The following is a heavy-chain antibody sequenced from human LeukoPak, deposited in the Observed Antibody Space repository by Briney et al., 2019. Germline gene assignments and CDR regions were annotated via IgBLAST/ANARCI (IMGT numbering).Heavy chain of an antibody. CDR2: TYYRSTWYN. Sequence: SQTLSLTCAISGDSVSSDSVTWSWIRQSPSRGLEWLGRTYYRSTWYNDYAVSVRGRITVNPDTSKNQFSLHLNSVTPEDTAVYYCARRLTQYDCFDPWGQGILVTVSS. CDR1: GDSVSSDSVT. CDR3: ARRLTQYDCFDP. J-gene: IGHJ5*02. V-gene: IGHV6-1*01. D-gene: IGHD2-2*01.